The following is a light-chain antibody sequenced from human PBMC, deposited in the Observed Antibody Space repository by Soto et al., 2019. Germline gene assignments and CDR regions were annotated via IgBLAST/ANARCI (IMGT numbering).Light chain of an antibody. CDR2: DVS. CDR3: CSYAGSYTRYV. J-gene: IGLJ1*01. Sequence: QSALTQPRSVSGSPGHSVTISCTGTSSGVGGYNYVSWYQQHPGKAPKLMIYDVSKRPSGVPDRFSGYKSGNTASLTISGLQAEDEADYYCCSYAGSYTRYVFGTGTKVTVL. CDR1: SSGVGGYNY. V-gene: IGLV2-11*01.